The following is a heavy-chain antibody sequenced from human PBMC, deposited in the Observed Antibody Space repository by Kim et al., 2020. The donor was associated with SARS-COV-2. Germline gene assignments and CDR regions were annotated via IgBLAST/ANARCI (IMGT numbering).Heavy chain of an antibody. CDR3: AKGGGAIAAYYYYYGMDV. CDR2: ISGSGGST. V-gene: IGHV3-23*01. Sequence: GGSLRLSCAASGFTFSSYAMSWVRQAPGKGLEWVSAISGSGGSTYYADSVKGRFTISRDNSKNTLYLQMNSLRAEDTAVYYCAKGGGAIAAYYYYYGMDVWGQGTTVTVSS. D-gene: IGHD6-13*01. J-gene: IGHJ6*02. CDR1: GFTFSSYA.